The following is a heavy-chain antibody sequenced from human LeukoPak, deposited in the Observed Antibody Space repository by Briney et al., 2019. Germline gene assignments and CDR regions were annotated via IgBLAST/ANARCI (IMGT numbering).Heavy chain of an antibody. V-gene: IGHV4-34*01. CDR1: GGSFSGYY. Sequence: PSETLSLTCAVYGGSFSGYYWSWIRQPPGKGLEWIGEINHSGSTNYNPSLKSRVTMSVDTSKNQFSLKLSSVTAADTAVYYCARGQGYYYDSSGYNWFDPWGQGTLVTVSS. J-gene: IGHJ5*02. D-gene: IGHD3-22*01. CDR2: INHSGST. CDR3: ARGQGYYYDSSGYNWFDP.